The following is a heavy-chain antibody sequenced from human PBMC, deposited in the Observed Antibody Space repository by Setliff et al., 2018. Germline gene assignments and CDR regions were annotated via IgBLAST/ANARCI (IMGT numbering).Heavy chain of an antibody. Sequence: GASVKVSCKTSGYTFDDYGIAWVRQAPGQGLEWMGWISPHTGNTYYTPKFHGRVTLTTDTSARTAYMELRSLSSDDTAVYYCSRLVRFCTRTACQRLSGGEFWGQGTLVTVSS. J-gene: IGHJ4*02. V-gene: IGHV1-18*01. CDR2: ISPHTGNT. CDR1: GYTFDDYG. D-gene: IGHD2-8*01. CDR3: SRLVRFCTRTACQRLSGGEF.